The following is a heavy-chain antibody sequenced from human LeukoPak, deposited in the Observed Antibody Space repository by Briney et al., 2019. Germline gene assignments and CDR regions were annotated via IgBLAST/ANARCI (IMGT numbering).Heavy chain of an antibody. V-gene: IGHV4-39*01. CDR2: IYYSGST. Sequence: SETLSLTCTVSGGSISSSNYYWAWIRQPPGKGLEWIGSIYYSGSTYYNPSLKSRVTISVDTSKNQFSLKLSSVTAADTAVYYCARRGYSSTRYYFDYWGQGTLVTVSS. D-gene: IGHD6-13*01. CDR3: ARRGYSSTRYYFDY. CDR1: GGSISSSNYY. J-gene: IGHJ4*02.